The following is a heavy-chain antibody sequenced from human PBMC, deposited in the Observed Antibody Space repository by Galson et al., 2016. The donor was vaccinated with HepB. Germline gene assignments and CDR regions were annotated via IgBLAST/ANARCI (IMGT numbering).Heavy chain of an antibody. D-gene: IGHD3-16*01. J-gene: IGHJ4*02. CDR3: GKHGGFDY. CDR1: GFTFSDYN. V-gene: IGHV3-21*04. CDR2: TTSSNTYT. Sequence: SLRLSCAASGFTFSDYNLNWVRQAPGKGLEWVPSTTSSNTYTYYADSVKGRFTISRDNSKNTLYLYMSNLTAGDTAIYYCGKHGGFDYWGQGALVTVSS.